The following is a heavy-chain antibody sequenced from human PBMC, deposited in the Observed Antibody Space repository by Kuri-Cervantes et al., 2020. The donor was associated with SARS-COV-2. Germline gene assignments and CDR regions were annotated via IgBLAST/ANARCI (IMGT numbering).Heavy chain of an antibody. D-gene: IGHD3-10*01. Sequence: AESLRLSCAAYGFTFTTYAMTWVRQAPRKGLEWVSDITGSGSATSYADSVKGRFTISRDNAKNTVYLQMNRLRAEDTAVYYCARGFGLIEAGSDSFDYWGQGTRVTVSS. CDR3: ARGFGLIEAGSDSFDY. V-gene: IGHV3-23*01. CDR2: ITGSGSAT. CDR1: GFTFTTYA. J-gene: IGHJ4*02.